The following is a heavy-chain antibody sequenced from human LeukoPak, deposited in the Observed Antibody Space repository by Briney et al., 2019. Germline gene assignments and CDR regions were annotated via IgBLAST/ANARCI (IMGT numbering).Heavy chain of an antibody. Sequence: GGSLRLSCAASGFTFTSYAMNWVRQAPGKGLEWVAAISGSGGATYYADSVKGRFTISSDNAGNTVFLQMDSLRADDTAVYFCARNRPAGYAYGFELQHWGQGTLVTVSS. CDR1: GFTFTSYA. J-gene: IGHJ1*01. CDR3: ARNRPAGYAYGFELQH. V-gene: IGHV3-23*01. CDR2: ISGSGGAT. D-gene: IGHD5-12*01.